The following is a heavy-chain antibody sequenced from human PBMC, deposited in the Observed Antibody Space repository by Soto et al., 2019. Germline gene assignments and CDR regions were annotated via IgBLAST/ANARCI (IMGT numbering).Heavy chain of an antibody. CDR1: VGSCGGFY. J-gene: IGHJ6*02. CDR2: INHSGST. D-gene: IGHD3-10*01. Sequence: PSETLSLTCAVYVGSCGGFYWSWVRQPPGKGLEWIGEINHSGSTNYTPSLQSRVTISVDTSKNQFFLKLNSVTAADTAVYYCARIRVRRGISYYYYNGMDVWGQGTTVTVSS. V-gene: IGHV4-34*01. CDR3: ARIRVRRGISYYYYNGMDV.